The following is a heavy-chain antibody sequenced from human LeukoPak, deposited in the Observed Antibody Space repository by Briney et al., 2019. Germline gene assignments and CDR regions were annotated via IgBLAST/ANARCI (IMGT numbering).Heavy chain of an antibody. CDR1: VGIYSGYV. J-gene: IGHJ4*02. Sequence: SETLSLTCVFYVGIYSGYVRGAIGQPPGKGLEWIGEINHSGSTNYNPSLKSRVTISVDTSKNQFSVRPSTVTAADTDVYYCARGVDGREQPIDYWGQGTLVTVSS. V-gene: IGHV4-34*01. D-gene: IGHD1-26*01. CDR3: ARGVDGREQPIDY. CDR2: INHSGST.